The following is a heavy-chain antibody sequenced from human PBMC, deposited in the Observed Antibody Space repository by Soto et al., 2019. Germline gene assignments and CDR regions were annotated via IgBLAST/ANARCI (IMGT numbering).Heavy chain of an antibody. Sequence: SETLSLTCFVSGYSITAGGYYWSWIRHHPGKGLEWIGSFYSSGSIIYNPSLRSRVSISGDTSSNQFSMSPTSVTAADTARYYCARMYSSGSGWFHPWGQGTLVTVSS. V-gene: IGHV4-31*10. J-gene: IGHJ5*02. D-gene: IGHD6-19*01. CDR1: GYSITAGGYY. CDR2: FYSSGSI. CDR3: ARMYSSGSGWFHP.